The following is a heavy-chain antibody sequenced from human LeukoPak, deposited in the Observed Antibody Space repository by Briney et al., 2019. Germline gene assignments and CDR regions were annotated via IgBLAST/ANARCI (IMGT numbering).Heavy chain of an antibody. Sequence: ASVKVSCKASGYTFTGYYMHWVRQAPGQGLEWMGWINPNSGGTNYAQKFQGRVTMTRDTSISTAYMELSRLRSDDTAVYYCASRQWLVGLDAFDIWGQGTMVTVSS. CDR3: ASRQWLVGLDAFDI. CDR2: INPNSGGT. D-gene: IGHD6-19*01. V-gene: IGHV1-2*02. CDR1: GYTFTGYY. J-gene: IGHJ3*02.